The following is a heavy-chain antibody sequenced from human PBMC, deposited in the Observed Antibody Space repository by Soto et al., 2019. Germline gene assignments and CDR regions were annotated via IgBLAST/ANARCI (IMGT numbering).Heavy chain of an antibody. J-gene: IGHJ6*02. CDR1: GYTFTSYG. D-gene: IGHD6-19*01. V-gene: IGHV1-18*04. CDR2: ISAYNGNT. CDR3: ARDQGEQWLAGGYYYYYGMDV. Sequence: GASVKVSCKASGYTFTSYGISWVRQAPGQGLEWMGWISAYNGNTNYAQKLQGRVTMITDTSTSTAYMELRSLRSDDTAVYYCARDQGEQWLAGGYYYYYGMDVWGQGTTVTVSS.